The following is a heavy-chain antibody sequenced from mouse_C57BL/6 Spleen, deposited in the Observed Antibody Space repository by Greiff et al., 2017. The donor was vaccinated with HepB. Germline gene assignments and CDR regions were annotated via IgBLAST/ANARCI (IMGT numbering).Heavy chain of an antibody. D-gene: IGHD1-1*01. Sequence: EVQLVESGPGMVKPSQSLSLTCTVSGYSITSGYDWHWIRHFPGNKLEWMGYISYSGSTNYNPSLKSRISITHDTSKNHFFLKLNSVTTEDTATYDCARGGDYYGSSYPYYFDYWGQGTTLTVSS. J-gene: IGHJ2*01. V-gene: IGHV3-1*01. CDR3: ARGGDYYGSSYPYYFDY. CDR2: ISYSGST. CDR1: GYSITSGYD.